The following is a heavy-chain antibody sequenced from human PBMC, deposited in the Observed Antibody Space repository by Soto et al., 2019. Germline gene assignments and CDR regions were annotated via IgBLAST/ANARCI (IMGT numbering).Heavy chain of an antibody. CDR3: GRESDHYQDFFEN. V-gene: IGHV1-3*01. CDR2: ISNAVSGSI. CDR1: GYRFPSFE. Sequence: QVHLVQSGAEVKKPGASVKVSCKTSGYRFPSFEIHWIRQAPGQRPEWMGGISNAVSGSIKYSQRLQDRLTISGDNRATTLYITLSSLTSEDTAIFCGGRESDHYQDFFENWGQGSLVTVSA. J-gene: IGHJ4*02. D-gene: IGHD3-22*01.